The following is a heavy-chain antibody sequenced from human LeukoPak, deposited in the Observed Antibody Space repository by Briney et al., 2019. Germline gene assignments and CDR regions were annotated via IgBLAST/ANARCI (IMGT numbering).Heavy chain of an antibody. J-gene: IGHJ3*02. D-gene: IGHD3-22*01. V-gene: IGHV5-51*01. CDR1: GYSFTSYW. CDR2: IYPGDSDT. Sequence: GESLKISCKGSGYSFTSYWIGWVRQMPGKGLEWMGIIYPGDSDTRYSPSFQGQVTISADKSISIAYLQWSSLKASDTAMYYCASSYYYDSSGISDAFDIWGQGTMVTVSS. CDR3: ASSYYYDSSGISDAFDI.